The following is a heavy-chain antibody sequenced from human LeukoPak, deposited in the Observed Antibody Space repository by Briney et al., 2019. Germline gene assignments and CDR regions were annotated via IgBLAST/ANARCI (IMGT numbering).Heavy chain of an antibody. CDR3: ARGGCITMSENAFDI. Sequence: SQTLSLTCAVSGGSISSGGYSWSWIRQPPGKGLEWIGYIYHSGSTYYNPSLKSRVTISVDRSKNQFSLKLSSVTAADTAVYYCARGGCITMSENAFDIWGQGTMVTVSS. D-gene: IGHD3-22*01. CDR1: GGSISSGGYS. CDR2: IYHSGST. V-gene: IGHV4-30-2*01. J-gene: IGHJ3*02.